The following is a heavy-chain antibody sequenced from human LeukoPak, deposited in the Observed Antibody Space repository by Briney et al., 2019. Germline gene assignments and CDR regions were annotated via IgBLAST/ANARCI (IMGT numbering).Heavy chain of an antibody. CDR1: GYTFTGYY. Sequence: SVKVSCKASGYTFTGYYMHWVRQAPGQGLEWMGRIIPIFGTANYAQKFQGRVTITADKSTSTAYMELSSLRSEDTAVYYCARVGYDSSGYPQFFDYWGQGTLVTVSS. CDR3: ARVGYDSSGYPQFFDY. D-gene: IGHD3-22*01. V-gene: IGHV1-69*06. J-gene: IGHJ4*02. CDR2: IIPIFGTA.